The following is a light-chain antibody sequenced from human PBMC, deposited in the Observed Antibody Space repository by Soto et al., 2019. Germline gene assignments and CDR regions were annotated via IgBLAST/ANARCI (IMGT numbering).Light chain of an antibody. CDR1: SSDVVGYNY. CDR3: NSYTTSNTRQIV. Sequence: QSALTQPASVSGSPGQSITISCTGTSSDVVGYNYVSWYQQHPGKAPKFMIYDVSNRPSGVSTLFSGSKSGNTASLTISGLQAEDEADYYCNSYTTSNTRQIVFGTGTKVTVL. J-gene: IGLJ1*01. CDR2: DVS. V-gene: IGLV2-14*01.